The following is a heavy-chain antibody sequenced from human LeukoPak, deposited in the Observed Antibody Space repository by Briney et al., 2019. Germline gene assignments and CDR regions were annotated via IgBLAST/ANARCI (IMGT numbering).Heavy chain of an antibody. Sequence: SEALSLTCTVSGGSISSYYWSWIRQPPGKGLEWIGYIYYSGSTNYNPSLKSRVTISVDTSKNQFSLKLSSVTAADTAVYYCARAPDILTGEYYFDYWGQGTLVTVSS. V-gene: IGHV4-59*01. CDR1: GGSISSYY. CDR2: IYYSGST. J-gene: IGHJ4*02. D-gene: IGHD3-9*01. CDR3: ARAPDILTGEYYFDY.